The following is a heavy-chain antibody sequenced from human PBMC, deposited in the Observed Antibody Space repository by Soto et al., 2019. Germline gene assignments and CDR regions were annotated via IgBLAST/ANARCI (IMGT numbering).Heavy chain of an antibody. CDR3: ARGGVEPFDY. D-gene: IGHD3-3*01. CDR2: ISDYGRV. V-gene: IGHV3-74*01. CDR1: GFTFRNYW. J-gene: IGHJ4*02. Sequence: GGSLRLSCAASGFTFRNYWMHWVRQAPGKGLVWVSRISDYGRVNYADSVEGRFTISRDDAKRELYLQMSSLRLEDTAVYYCARGGVEPFDYWGQGALVTVSS.